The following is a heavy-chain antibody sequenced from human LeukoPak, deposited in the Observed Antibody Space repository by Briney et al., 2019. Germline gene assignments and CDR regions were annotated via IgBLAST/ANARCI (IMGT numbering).Heavy chain of an antibody. J-gene: IGHJ3*02. V-gene: IGHV4-39*07. CDR2: IYYSGST. CDR3: ARRIDYYDSSGYYHDAFDI. CDR1: GGSISGSSSY. D-gene: IGHD3-22*01. Sequence: PSETLSLTCSVSGGSISGSSSYWGWIRQPPGKGLEWIGSIYYSGSTYDNPALKSRVTISVDTSKNQFSLKLSSVTAADTAVYYCARRIDYYDSSGYYHDAFDIWGQGTMVTVSS.